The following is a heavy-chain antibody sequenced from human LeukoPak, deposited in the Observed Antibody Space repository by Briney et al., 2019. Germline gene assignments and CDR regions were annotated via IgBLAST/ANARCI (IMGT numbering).Heavy chain of an antibody. CDR3: ARFYYGDFNFDY. J-gene: IGHJ4*02. CDR1: GGSFSGYY. D-gene: IGHD4-17*01. CDR2: INQSGST. Sequence: SETLSLTCAVYGGSFSGYYWSWIRQPPGKGLEWIGEINQSGSTYYNPSLKSRVTISVDTSKNQFSLRLNSVTAADTAMYYCARFYYGDFNFDYWGQGTLVTVSS. V-gene: IGHV4-34*01.